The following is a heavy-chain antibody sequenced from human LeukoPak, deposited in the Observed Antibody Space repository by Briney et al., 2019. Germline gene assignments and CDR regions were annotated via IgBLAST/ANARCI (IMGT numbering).Heavy chain of an antibody. CDR1: GGSISSGGYY. CDR2: IYTSGST. J-gene: IGHJ3*02. CDR3: ARSKSSGWLDAFDI. D-gene: IGHD6-19*01. V-gene: IGHV4-61*02. Sequence: SETLSLTCTVSGGSISSGGYYWSWIRQPAGKGLEWIGRIYTSGSTNYNPSLKSRVTMSVDTSKNQFSLKLSSVTAADTAVYYCARSKSSGWLDAFDIWGQGTMVTVSS.